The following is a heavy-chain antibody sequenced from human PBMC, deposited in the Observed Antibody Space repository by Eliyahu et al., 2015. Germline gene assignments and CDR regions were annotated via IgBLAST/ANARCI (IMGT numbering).Heavy chain of an antibody. CDR1: GFNVATXY. V-gene: IGHV3-66*01. D-gene: IGHD3-22*01. CDR3: TRESNPDISGYYHYYED. CDR2: IFSGGTT. Sequence: EVHLVESGGDLVQPGGSLRLSCAASGFNVATXYMSWVRQGPGKGLGWVSVIFSGGTTHYADSVKGRFTISRDSSKNTLYLQMNNLRADDTAVYYCTRESNPDISGYYHYYEDWGQGTLVTVSS. J-gene: IGHJ4*02.